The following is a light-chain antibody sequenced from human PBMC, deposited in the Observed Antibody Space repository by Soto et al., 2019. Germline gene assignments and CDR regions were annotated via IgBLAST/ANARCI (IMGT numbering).Light chain of an antibody. CDR2: DAS. CDR3: QQRSNWPPIT. CDR1: QSVSSY. Sequence: EIVLTQSPATLSWSPGGRATLSCRASQSVSSYLAWYQQKPGQAPRLLIYDASNRATGIPARFSGSGSGTDFTLTISSLEPEDFAVYYCQQRSNWPPITFGQGTRLEIK. V-gene: IGKV3-11*01. J-gene: IGKJ5*01.